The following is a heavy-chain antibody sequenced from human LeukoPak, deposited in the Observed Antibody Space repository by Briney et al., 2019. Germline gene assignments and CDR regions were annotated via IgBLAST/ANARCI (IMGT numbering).Heavy chain of an antibody. CDR2: ISSSSSYI. CDR3: ARDPGSMVRGVIIIPPLMDV. V-gene: IGHV3-21*01. J-gene: IGHJ6*03. Sequence: TGGSLRLSCAASGFTFSSYSMNWVRQAPGKGLEWVSSISSSSSYIYYADSVKGRFTISRDNAKNSLYLQMNSLRAEDTAVYYCARDPGSMVRGVIIIPPLMDVWGKGTTVTVSS. CDR1: GFTFSSYS. D-gene: IGHD3-10*01.